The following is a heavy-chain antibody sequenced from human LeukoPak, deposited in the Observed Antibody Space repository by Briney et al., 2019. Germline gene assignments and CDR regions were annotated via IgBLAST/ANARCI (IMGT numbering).Heavy chain of an antibody. CDR1: GFTFSNYG. V-gene: IGHV3-30*02. D-gene: IGHD6-13*01. Sequence: GGSLRLSCAASGFTFSNYGIHWVRQAPGKGLEWVTFIQTDGDTKYYADSVRGRFTISRDNSKNTVSLQMNSLRAEDTAVYYCAREESSLVLGGLAYWGQGTLVTVSS. J-gene: IGHJ4*02. CDR2: IQTDGDTK. CDR3: AREESSLVLGGLAY.